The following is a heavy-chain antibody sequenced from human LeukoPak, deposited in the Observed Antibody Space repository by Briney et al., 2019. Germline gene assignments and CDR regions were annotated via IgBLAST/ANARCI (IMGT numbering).Heavy chain of an antibody. CDR1: GYTFTSYD. CDR2: MNPNSGNT. J-gene: IGHJ4*02. CDR3: ARAPHRNLLLNYDYVFDY. V-gene: IGHV1-8*03. Sequence: ASVKVSCKASGYTFTSYDINWVRQASGQGLEWMGWMNPNSGNTDYAQKFQGRVTFTRDTSITTVYMELSSLRSDDTAVYYCARAPHRNLLLNYDYVFDYWGQGTLVTVSS. D-gene: IGHD3-16*01.